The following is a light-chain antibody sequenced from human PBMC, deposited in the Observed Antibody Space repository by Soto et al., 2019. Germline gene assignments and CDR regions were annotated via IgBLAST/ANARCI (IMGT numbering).Light chain of an antibody. CDR3: QQFHDLPIT. J-gene: IGKJ5*01. CDR2: DAS. CDR1: QDIKKN. V-gene: IGKV1-33*01. Sequence: IQMTQSPSSLSASVGDRVTITCRASQDIKKNVNWYQQKPGKVPKVLIYDASTLETGVPSRFSGSGSETEVTLTISSLQSEDIATYFCQQFHDLPITFGQGTRLEIK.